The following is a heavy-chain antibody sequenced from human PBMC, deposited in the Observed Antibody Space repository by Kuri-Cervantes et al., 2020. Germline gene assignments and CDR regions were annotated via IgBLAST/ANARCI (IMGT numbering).Heavy chain of an antibody. CDR2: IISDGSST. V-gene: IGHV3-74*01. CDR1: GFTVSSYS. D-gene: IGHD3-10*01. CDR3: ARGGAKGFKGLDY. Sequence: GGSLRLSCAASGFTVSSYSMNWFRQAPGKGLVWVSRIISDGSSTSYADSVKGRFTISRDNAKNTLYLQMNSLRAEDTAVYYCARGGAKGFKGLDYWGQGTLVTVST. J-gene: IGHJ4*02.